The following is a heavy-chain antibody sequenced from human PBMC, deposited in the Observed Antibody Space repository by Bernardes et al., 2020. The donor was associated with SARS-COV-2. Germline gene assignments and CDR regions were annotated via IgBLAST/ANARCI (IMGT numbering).Heavy chain of an antibody. V-gene: IGHV4-59*08. CDR2: IYYSGNT. Sequence: SETLSLTCTVSGGCISGDYWNWIRKPPGRGLEWIGYIYYSGNTKYNPSLKNRVTISVDTSKNQFSLNLRSVTAADTAVYYCARRARWLQPFDYWGQGTLVTVSS. CDR1: GGCISGDY. CDR3: ARRARWLQPFDY. J-gene: IGHJ4*02. D-gene: IGHD5-12*01.